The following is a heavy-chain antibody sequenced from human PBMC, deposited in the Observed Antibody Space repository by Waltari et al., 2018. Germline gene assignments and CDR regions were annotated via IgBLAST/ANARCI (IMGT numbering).Heavy chain of an antibody. CDR1: GFTFDDYA. CDR3: AKGVDTGYSSFFDL. Sequence: EVQLVESGGGLVQPGRSLRLSCAASGFTFDDYAMHWVRQAPGKGLEWVSGISWNSGSRGYADSVKGRFTISRDNAKNSLYLQMNSLRAEDMALYYCAKGVDTGYSSFFDLWGRGTLVTVSS. D-gene: IGHD6-19*01. V-gene: IGHV3-9*03. CDR2: ISWNSGSR. J-gene: IGHJ2*01.